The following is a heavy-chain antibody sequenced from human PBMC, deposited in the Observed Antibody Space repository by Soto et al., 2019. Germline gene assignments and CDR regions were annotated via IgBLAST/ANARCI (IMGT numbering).Heavy chain of an antibody. D-gene: IGHD2-15*01. V-gene: IGHV4-34*01. J-gene: IGHJ4*02. Sequence: QVQLQQWGAGLLKPSETLSLTCTVYGGSFGGNYWSWIRQPPGMGLEWIGEISHSGSGTNYNPSLKSRVTISVDTSKNQFSLKLSSVTAADTAMYYCARGHLPGGNTFYYDYWGQGTLVTVSS. CDR3: ARGHLPGGNTFYYDY. CDR2: ISHSGSGT. CDR1: GGSFGGNY.